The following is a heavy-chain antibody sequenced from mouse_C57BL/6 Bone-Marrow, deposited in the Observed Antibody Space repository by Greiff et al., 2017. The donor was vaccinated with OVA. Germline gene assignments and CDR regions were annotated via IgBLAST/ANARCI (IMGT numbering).Heavy chain of an antibody. V-gene: IGHV1-74*01. CDR2: IHPYDSDT. J-gene: IGHJ3*01. CDR3: AMGGPAWFAY. Sequence: QVQLQQPGAELVKPGASVKVSCKASGYTFTSYWMTWVKQRPGQGLEWIGRIHPYDSDTNYNQKFKGKATLTVDKSSSTAYMQLSSLTSEDSAVYYCAMGGPAWFAYWGQGTLVTVSA. CDR1: GYTFTSYW.